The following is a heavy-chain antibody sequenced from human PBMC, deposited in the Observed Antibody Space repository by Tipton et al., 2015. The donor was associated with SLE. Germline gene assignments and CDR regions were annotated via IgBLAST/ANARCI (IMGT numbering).Heavy chain of an antibody. V-gene: IGHV4-39*07. CDR2: IYYSGNT. Sequence: LRLSCTVSGGSISSSSYYWGWIRQPPGKGLEWIGNIYYSGNTYYSPSLKSRVSISVDTSRNQFSLKLSSVTAADTAVYYCGARGAFDIWGQGTMVTVSS. CDR1: GGSISSSSYY. CDR3: GARGAFDI. J-gene: IGHJ3*02. D-gene: IGHD3-16*01.